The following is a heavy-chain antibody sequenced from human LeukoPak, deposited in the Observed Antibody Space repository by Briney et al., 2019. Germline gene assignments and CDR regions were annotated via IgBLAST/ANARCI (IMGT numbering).Heavy chain of an antibody. Sequence: PSQTLSLTCTVSGGSISSGDYYWSWIRQPPGKCLEWIGYIYYSGSTYYNPSLKSRVTISVETSKNQFSLKLTSVTAADTAVYYCATSMVRGICFYWGQGTLVTVSS. D-gene: IGHD3-10*01. CDR3: ATSMVRGICFY. CDR2: IYYSGST. J-gene: IGHJ4*02. V-gene: IGHV4-30-4*01. CDR1: GGSISSGDYY.